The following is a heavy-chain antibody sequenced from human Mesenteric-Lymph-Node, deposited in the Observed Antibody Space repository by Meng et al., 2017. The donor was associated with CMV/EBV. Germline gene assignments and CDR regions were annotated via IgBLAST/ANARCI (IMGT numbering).Heavy chain of an antibody. CDR3: ARELLMVRGPFDY. CDR1: GDGASSNSVA. CDR2: TYYNSKWYN. J-gene: IGHJ4*02. D-gene: IGHD2-8*01. Sequence: SETLSLTCAISGDGASSNSVAWNWIRQSPSRGLEWLGRTYYNSKWYNEYAVSMKGRMTITPDTSKNHFSLHLTSVTPEDTSVYYCARELLMVRGPFDYWGQGTLVTVSS. V-gene: IGHV6-1*01.